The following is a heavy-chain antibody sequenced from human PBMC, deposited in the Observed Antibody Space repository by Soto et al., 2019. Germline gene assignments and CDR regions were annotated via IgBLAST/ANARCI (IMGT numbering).Heavy chain of an antibody. CDR2: VSDSGST. D-gene: IGHD6-13*01. Sequence: SETLSLTCTFSCGSSDYYYWSWIRQPAGKGLEWIGCVSDSGSTNYNPSLRSRVTIAVDTSKNQFSLNVNSVTAADTAVYYCARDSTSWFPYHGIDVWGQGTTVTVSS. CDR3: ARDSTSWFPYHGIDV. J-gene: IGHJ6*02. V-gene: IGHV4-59*01. CDR1: CGSSDYYY.